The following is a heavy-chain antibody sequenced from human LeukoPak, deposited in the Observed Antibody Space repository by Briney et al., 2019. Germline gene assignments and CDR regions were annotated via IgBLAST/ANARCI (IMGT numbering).Heavy chain of an antibody. J-gene: IGHJ3*02. D-gene: IGHD3-10*01. CDR3: ATWRFGELYGAFDI. V-gene: IGHV4-31*03. Sequence: SQILSLTCTVSGGSISSGGHYWSWIRQHPGKGLEWIGYIYYSGSTYYNPSLKSRVTISVDTSKNQFSLKLSSVTAAVTAVYYCATWRFGELYGAFDIWGQGTMVTVSS. CDR1: GGSISSGGHY. CDR2: IYYSGST.